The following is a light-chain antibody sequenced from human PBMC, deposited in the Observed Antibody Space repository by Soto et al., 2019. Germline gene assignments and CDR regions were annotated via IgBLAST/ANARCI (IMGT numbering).Light chain of an antibody. CDR1: QSVSSN. CDR3: QQYNNWPPGT. J-gene: IGKJ2*01. CDR2: GAS. V-gene: IGKV3-15*01. Sequence: EIVMTQSPATLSVSPGERATLSCRASQSVSSNLAWYQQKPGQAPRLLIYGASTRDTGIPARFSGSGSGTEFTLTISSLQSEDFTVYYCQQYNNWPPGTFGQGTKLAIK.